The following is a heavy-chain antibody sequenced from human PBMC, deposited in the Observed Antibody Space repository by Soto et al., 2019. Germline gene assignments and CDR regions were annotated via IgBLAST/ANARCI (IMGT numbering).Heavy chain of an antibody. Sequence: GASVKVSCKASGYTFTSYGISWVRQAPGQGLEWMGWISAYNGNTNYAQKLQGRVTMTTDTSTSTAYMELRSLRSDDTAVYYCARLSDTAMVKGYYYYYYGMDVWGQGTTVTVSS. CDR3: ARLSDTAMVKGYYYYYYGMDV. CDR2: ISAYNGNT. D-gene: IGHD5-18*01. V-gene: IGHV1-18*04. CDR1: GYTFTSYG. J-gene: IGHJ6*02.